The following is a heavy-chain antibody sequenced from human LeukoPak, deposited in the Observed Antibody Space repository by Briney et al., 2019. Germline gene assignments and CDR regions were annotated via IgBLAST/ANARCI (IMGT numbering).Heavy chain of an antibody. J-gene: IGHJ4*02. D-gene: IGHD2-15*01. CDR1: GFTFSSYA. CDR3: AREPHSCCFDY. CDR2: ISYDGSNK. V-gene: IGHV3-30*04. Sequence: GGSLRLSCAASGFTFSSYAMHWVRQAPGKGLEWVAVISYDGSNKYYADSVKGRFTISRDNSKNTLYLQMNSLRAEDTAVYYCAREPHSCCFDYWGQGTLVTVSS.